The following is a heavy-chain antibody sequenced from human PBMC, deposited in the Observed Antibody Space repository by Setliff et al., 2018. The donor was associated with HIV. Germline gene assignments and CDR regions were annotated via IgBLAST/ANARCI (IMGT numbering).Heavy chain of an antibody. CDR1: GGTFSSYA. Sequence: ASVKVSCKASGGTFSSYAISWVRQAPGQGLEWMGGIIPIFGTANYAQKFQGRVTITADESTSTAYMELSSLRSEDTDVYYCARGGSITMIVVVPWAFDIWGQGTMVTVSS. J-gene: IGHJ3*02. D-gene: IGHD3-22*01. V-gene: IGHV1-69*13. CDR3: ARGGSITMIVVVPWAFDI. CDR2: IIPIFGTA.